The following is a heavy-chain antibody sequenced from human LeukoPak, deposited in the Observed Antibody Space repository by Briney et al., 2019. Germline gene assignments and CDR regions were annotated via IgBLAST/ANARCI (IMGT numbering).Heavy chain of an antibody. CDR2: INPNSGGT. D-gene: IGHD5-12*01. CDR3: ARDQGAYSGYDPQY. CDR1: RYTFTDYY. Sequence: GASVKVSCKASRYTFTDYYMHWVRQAPGQGLEWMGRINPNSGGTNYAQKFQGRVTMTRDTSISTAYMELSRLRSDDTAAYYCARDQGAYSGYDPQYWGQGTLVTVSS. J-gene: IGHJ4*02. V-gene: IGHV1-2*06.